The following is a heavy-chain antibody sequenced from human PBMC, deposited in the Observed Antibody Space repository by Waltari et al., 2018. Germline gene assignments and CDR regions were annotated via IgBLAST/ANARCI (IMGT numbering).Heavy chain of an antibody. V-gene: IGHV3-15*01. D-gene: IGHD2-8*02. J-gene: IGHJ4*02. CDR1: GFTFSTAW. CDR2: IKAKPHGGTT. CDR3: GDFTAFDY. Sequence: EVQLVESGGGLVKPGGSLRLSCVGSGFTFSTAWMHWVRQAPGKGLGWVGRIKAKPHGGTTVYAAPVQGRFTISRDDSKNTVYLQMNSLKTEDTAIYYCGDFTAFDYWGQGSLVTVSS.